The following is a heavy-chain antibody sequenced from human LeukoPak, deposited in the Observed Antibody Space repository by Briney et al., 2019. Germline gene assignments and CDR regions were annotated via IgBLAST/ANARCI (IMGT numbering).Heavy chain of an antibody. CDR3: ARHIVGATPYYYGMDV. D-gene: IGHD1-26*01. V-gene: IGHV1-46*01. J-gene: IGHJ6*02. CDR2: INPSGGNT. Sequence: ASVKVSCKASGYTFTSYYMHWVRQAPGQGLEWMGIINPSGGNTSYAQKFQGRVTMTRDTSTSTVYMELSSLRSEDTAVYYCARHIVGATPYYYGMDVWGQGTTVTVSS. CDR1: GYTFTSYY.